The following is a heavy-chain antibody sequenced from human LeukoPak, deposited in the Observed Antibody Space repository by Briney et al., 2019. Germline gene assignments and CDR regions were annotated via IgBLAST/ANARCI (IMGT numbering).Heavy chain of an antibody. J-gene: IGHJ3*02. CDR1: GGTFSSYA. D-gene: IGHD2-15*01. CDR3: ASGIVVVVAATPLADAFDI. CDR2: IIPIFGTA. V-gene: IGHV1-69*06. Sequence: SVKVSCKASGGTFSSYAISWVRQAPGQGLEWMGGIIPIFGTANYAQKFQGRVTITADKSTSTAYMELSSLRSEDTAVYYCASGIVVVVAATPLADAFDIWGQGTMVTVSS.